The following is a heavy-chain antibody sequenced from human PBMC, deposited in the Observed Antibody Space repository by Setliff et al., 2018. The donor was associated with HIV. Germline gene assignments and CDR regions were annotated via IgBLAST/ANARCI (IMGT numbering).Heavy chain of an antibody. D-gene: IGHD6-19*01. CDR3: ARDPGQWLVKGGMDV. V-gene: IGHV4-59*01. CDR2: IYYSGAT. CDR1: GASFTSYS. J-gene: IGHJ6*02. Sequence: PSETLSLTCTVSGASFTSYSWSWIRQPPGKGLEWIGFIYYSGATRYNPDLKSRVTISLDTSKNQFSLRLISVTAADTAIYYCARDPGQWLVKGGMDVGGQGIAVTVS.